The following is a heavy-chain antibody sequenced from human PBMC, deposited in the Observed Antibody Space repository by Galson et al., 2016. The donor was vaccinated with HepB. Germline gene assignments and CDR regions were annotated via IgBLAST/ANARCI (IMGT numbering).Heavy chain of an antibody. D-gene: IGHD3-10*01. CDR3: AKRRELADDAFDV. CDR1: GFAFSNYA. Sequence: SLRLSCAASGFAFSNYAMSWVRQAPGKGLEWVSGLSDTGGATYYAASVKGRFTVSRDNSRNTLHLQMRSLRAEDTAVYYCAKRRELADDAFDVWGQGTLVTVS. CDR2: LSDTGGAT. V-gene: IGHV3-23*01. J-gene: IGHJ3*01.